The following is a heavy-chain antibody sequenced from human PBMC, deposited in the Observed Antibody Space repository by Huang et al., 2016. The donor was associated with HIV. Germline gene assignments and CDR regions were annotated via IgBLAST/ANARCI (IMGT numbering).Heavy chain of an antibody. CDR3: ARQLYDNTGYLMGARLHD. J-gene: IGHJ4*02. D-gene: IGHD3-22*01. V-gene: IGHV1-69*13. CDR2: ISPIFGTT. CDR1: GGTFSNYA. Sequence: QVQLVQSGAEVKKVGSSVKVSCKASGGTFSNYAISWVRLAPGHGLEWMGGISPIFGTTNFAQKFQGRVTITEDGSTSTAYLELSSLRSEDTAVYFCARQLYDNTGYLMGARLHDWGQGTLVTVSS.